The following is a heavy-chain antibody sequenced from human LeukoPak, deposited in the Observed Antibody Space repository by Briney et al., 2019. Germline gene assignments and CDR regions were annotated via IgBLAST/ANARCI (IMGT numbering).Heavy chain of an antibody. V-gene: IGHV4-61*02. CDR2: IYTSGST. Sequence: PSETLSLTCTVSGGSISSGSYYWSWIRQPAGKGLEWIGRIYTSGSTNYNPSLKSRVTISVDTSKNQFSLKLSSVTAADTAVYYCARVGEAYYDFWSGYYRGNDWFDPWGQGTLVTVSS. J-gene: IGHJ5*02. D-gene: IGHD3-3*01. CDR1: GGSISSGSYY. CDR3: ARVGEAYYDFWSGYYRGNDWFDP.